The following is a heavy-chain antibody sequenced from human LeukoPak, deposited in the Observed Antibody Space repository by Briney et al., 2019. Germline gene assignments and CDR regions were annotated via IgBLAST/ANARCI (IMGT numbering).Heavy chain of an antibody. CDR1: GGSISSGDYY. D-gene: IGHD7-27*01. Sequence: SQTLSLTCAVSGGSISSGDYYWTWIRQPPGKGLEWIGYIYYSGSTNYNPSLKSRVTISVDTSKNQFSLKLSSVTAADTAVYYCARDNRGHFDYWGQGTLVTVSS. V-gene: IGHV4-30-4*01. CDR2: IYYSGST. CDR3: ARDNRGHFDY. J-gene: IGHJ4*02.